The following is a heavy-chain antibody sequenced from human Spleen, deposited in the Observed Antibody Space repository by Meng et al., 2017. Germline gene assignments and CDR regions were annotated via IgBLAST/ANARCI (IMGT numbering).Heavy chain of an antibody. D-gene: IGHD6-19*01. Sequence: KVSCKSSGYIFTSNWIGWVRQMPGKGLEWMGIIYPGDSETRYSPSFQGQVTISADKSISTAYLQWSSLKASDTAMYYCARLWYSSGWYPFDYWGQGILVTVSS. CDR1: GYIFTSNW. CDR3: ARLWYSSGWYPFDY. J-gene: IGHJ4*02. CDR2: IYPGDSET. V-gene: IGHV5-51*01.